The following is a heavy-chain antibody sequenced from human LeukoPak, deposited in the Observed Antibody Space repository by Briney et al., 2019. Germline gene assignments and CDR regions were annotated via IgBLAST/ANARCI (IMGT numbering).Heavy chain of an antibody. CDR3: ARDRALYNSRGYYYTEDDY. CDR2: IKQDGSER. V-gene: IGHV3-7*01. CDR1: GFPFSNYW. Sequence: GGSLRLSCTASGFPFSNYWMSWVRQAPGKGLEWVANIKQDGSERYYVDSVRGRFTISRDNAKNSLFLQMNSLRADGTALYYCARDRALYNSRGYYYTEDDYWGQGTLVTVSS. J-gene: IGHJ4*02. D-gene: IGHD3-22*01.